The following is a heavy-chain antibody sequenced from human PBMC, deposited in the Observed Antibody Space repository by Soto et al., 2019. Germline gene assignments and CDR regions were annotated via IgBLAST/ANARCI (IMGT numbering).Heavy chain of an antibody. CDR3: GKVLVGATGHTDSDS. Sequence: LSLTCTVSGGSIYRSGYYWGWIRQPPGRGLEWIGNIDYNGVTYSNPSLKSRVTISRDTSKNQFSLKLTSVTAADTALYYCGKVLVGATGHTDSDSWGPGTLVTVS. V-gene: IGHV4-39*01. CDR2: IDYNGVT. D-gene: IGHD2-15*01. J-gene: IGHJ4*02. CDR1: GGSIYRSGYY.